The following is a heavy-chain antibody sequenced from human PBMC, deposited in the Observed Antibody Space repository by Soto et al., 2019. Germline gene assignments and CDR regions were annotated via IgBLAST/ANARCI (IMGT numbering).Heavy chain of an antibody. V-gene: IGHV3-23*01. CDR3: AKGTLAYCGGDCFSHLSGEY. Sequence: EVQVLESGGGLVRPGGSLRLSCAASGFTFSSYAMSWVRQAPGKGLEWVSGISGNGGRTYYADSVKGRFTISRDNSKNTMYLQMNSLRAEDTAVYYCAKGTLAYCGGDCFSHLSGEYWGQGTLVTVSS. CDR1: GFTFSSYA. D-gene: IGHD2-21*02. CDR2: ISGNGGRT. J-gene: IGHJ4*02.